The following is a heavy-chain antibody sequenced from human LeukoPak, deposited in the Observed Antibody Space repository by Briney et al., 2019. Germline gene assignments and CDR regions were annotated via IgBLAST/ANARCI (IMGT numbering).Heavy chain of an antibody. CDR1: GGSISSGGYY. D-gene: IGHD4-23*01. Sequence: SETLSLTCTVSGGSISSGGYYWSWIRQHPGKGLEWIGYIYYSGSTYYNPSLKSRVTISVDTSKNQFSLKLSSVTAADTAVYYCARGHYGGRTPRYYFDYWGQGTLVTVSS. V-gene: IGHV4-31*03. J-gene: IGHJ4*02. CDR3: ARGHYGGRTPRYYFDY. CDR2: IYYSGST.